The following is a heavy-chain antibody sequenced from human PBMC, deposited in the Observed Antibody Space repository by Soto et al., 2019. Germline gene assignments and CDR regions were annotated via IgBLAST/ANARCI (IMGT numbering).Heavy chain of an antibody. CDR2: IDYSGST. CDR3: ARSDGRY. CDR1: GGSISSYY. Sequence: SETLSLTCTVSGGSISSYYWSWIRQPPGKGLEWIGYIDYSGSTNYNPSLKSRVTISVDTSKNQSSLKLSSVTAADTAVYYCARSDGRYWGQGTLVTVSS. J-gene: IGHJ4*02. V-gene: IGHV4-59*01.